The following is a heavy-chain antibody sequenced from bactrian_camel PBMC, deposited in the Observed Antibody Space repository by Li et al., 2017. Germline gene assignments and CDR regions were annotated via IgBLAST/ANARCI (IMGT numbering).Heavy chain of an antibody. CDR2: ISIRNGFT. J-gene: IGHJ6*01. Sequence: HVQLVESGGGSVQDGESLTLSCTASGNTRDFRYYCMGWFRQIPGREREGVASISIRNGFTDYTDSVKGRFTISSDNGFLYLQMNSLKPEDTATYICAAACRGERARISIKALRNVSITDFGYWGQGTQVTVS. V-gene: IGHV3S63*01. D-gene: IGHD3*01. CDR1: GNTRDFRYYC. CDR3: AAACRGERARISIKALRNVSITDFGY.